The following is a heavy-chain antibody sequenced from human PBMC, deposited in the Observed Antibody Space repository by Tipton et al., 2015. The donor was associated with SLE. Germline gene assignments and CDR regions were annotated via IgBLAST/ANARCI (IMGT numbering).Heavy chain of an antibody. CDR2: ISYDGSNK. CDR1: GFTFSMYA. Sequence: RSLRLSCAASGFTFSMYAVHWVRQAPGKGLEWVAVISYDGSNKYYADSVKGRFTISRDNSKNTLYLQMNSLRAEDTAVYYCARECVVAAADPCDAFDIWGQGTMVTVSS. J-gene: IGHJ3*02. CDR3: ARECVVAAADPCDAFDI. D-gene: IGHD6-13*01. V-gene: IGHV3-30*04.